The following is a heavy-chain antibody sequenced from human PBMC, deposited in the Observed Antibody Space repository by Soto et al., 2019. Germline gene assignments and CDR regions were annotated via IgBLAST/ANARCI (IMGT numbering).Heavy chain of an antibody. Sequence: HPGGSLRLSCAASGFVFEMYWMHWVRQTPGKGPEWVSRISDDGARTDYADSVKGRFTISRDNAKNSLYLQMNSLRAEDTAVYYCTRGPRPSSVGTRAFWGLGALVTVSS. V-gene: IGHV3-74*01. CDR2: ISDDGART. J-gene: IGHJ4*02. CDR3: TRGPRPSSVGTRAF. CDR1: GFVFEMYW. D-gene: IGHD6-13*01.